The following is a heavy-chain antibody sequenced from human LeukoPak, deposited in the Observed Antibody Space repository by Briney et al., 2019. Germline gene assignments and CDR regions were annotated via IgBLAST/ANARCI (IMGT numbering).Heavy chain of an antibody. Sequence: XXMSWVXXARGKGLEWFSAISGSGGSTYYAASVKGRFTISRDNSKNTLYLQMNSLRAEDTAVYYCARVANGVSDYWGQGTLVTVSS. J-gene: IGHJ4*02. V-gene: IGHV3-23*01. D-gene: IGHD1-1*01. CDR3: ARVANGVSDY. CDR2: ISGSGGST. CDR1: XX.